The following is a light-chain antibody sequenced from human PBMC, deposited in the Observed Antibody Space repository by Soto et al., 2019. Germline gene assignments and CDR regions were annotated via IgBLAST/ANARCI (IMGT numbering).Light chain of an antibody. J-gene: IGKJ5*01. V-gene: IGKV1-39*01. CDR3: QQSYTAPSIT. CDR2: GVS. Sequence: DIQMTQSPSSLSASVGDKVTITCRASQSISSSLNWYQQKSGKAPNLLFYGVSRLPGVVPSRFIGSGYGTDFTLRISSLQPEDFATYYCQQSYTAPSITVGQGTRLEIK. CDR1: QSISSS.